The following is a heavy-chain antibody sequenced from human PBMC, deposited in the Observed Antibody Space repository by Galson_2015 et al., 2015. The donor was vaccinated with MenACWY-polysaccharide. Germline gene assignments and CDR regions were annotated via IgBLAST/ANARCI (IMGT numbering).Heavy chain of an antibody. D-gene: IGHD4-17*01. CDR1: GYTFTNYD. Sequence: SVKVSCKASGYTFTNYDINWVRLAPGQGLEWMAWMNPKSGYSGYAQKFHGRVTLTKDTSISTAYLELSSLKSEDTAMYYCARTNGDFDFWGQGTLITVSS. CDR2: MNPKSGYS. V-gene: IGHV1-8*01. J-gene: IGHJ4*02. CDR3: ARTNGDFDF.